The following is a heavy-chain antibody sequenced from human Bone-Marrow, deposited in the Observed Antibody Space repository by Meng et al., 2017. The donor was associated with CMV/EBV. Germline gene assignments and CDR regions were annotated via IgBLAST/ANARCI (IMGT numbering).Heavy chain of an antibody. CDR2: IIPILGIA. D-gene: IGHD2-21*01. J-gene: IGHJ6*02. V-gene: IGHV1-69*10. CDR1: GGTFSSYA. CDR3: ARDSGCGGDCTTAVYGMDV. Sequence: SVKVSCKASGGTFSSYAISWVRQAPGQGLEWMGGIIPILGIANYAQKFQGRVTITADKSTSTAYMELSSLRSEDTAVYYCARDSGCGGDCTTAVYGMDVWGQGTTVTVSS.